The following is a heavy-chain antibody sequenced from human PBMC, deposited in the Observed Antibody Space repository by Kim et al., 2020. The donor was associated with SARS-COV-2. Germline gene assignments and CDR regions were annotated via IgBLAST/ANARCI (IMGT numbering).Heavy chain of an antibody. D-gene: IGHD3-22*01. CDR1: GGSISNYY. J-gene: IGHJ3*01. V-gene: IGHV4-59*08. Sequence: SETLSLTCTVSGGSISNYYWSWIRQTPGKGLEWIGYINYSGSTKYNPSLKSRVTMSIDTPRNQFSLRVPSVTAADTAGYYFARHSTFIDRSGYRTLDA. CDR3: ARHSTFIDRSGYRTLDA. CDR2: INYSGST.